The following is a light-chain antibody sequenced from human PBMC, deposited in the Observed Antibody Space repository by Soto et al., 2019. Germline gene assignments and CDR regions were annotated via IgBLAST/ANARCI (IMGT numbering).Light chain of an antibody. CDR2: DAS. V-gene: IGKV1-33*01. CDR3: QQCDNLPYT. Sequence: DVLMTQSPSSLSASVGDRVTITCQASQDINNYLNWYQQKPGKAPKLLIYDASNLVTGVPLRFSGSGSGTEFTFTISSLQPEDIATYYCQQCDNLPYTFGQGTKLEMK. J-gene: IGKJ2*01. CDR1: QDINNY.